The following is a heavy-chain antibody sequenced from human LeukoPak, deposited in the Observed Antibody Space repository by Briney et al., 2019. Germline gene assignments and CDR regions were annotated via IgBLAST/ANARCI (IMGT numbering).Heavy chain of an antibody. Sequence: PGGTLRLSCAASGFTFSSYGMSWVRQAPGKGLEWVSAISGSGGSTYYADSVKGRFTISRDNSKNTLYLQMNSLRAEDTAVYYCAKDLTIAVAGYFDYWGQGTLVTVSS. CDR3: AKDLTIAVAGYFDY. J-gene: IGHJ4*02. V-gene: IGHV3-23*01. CDR2: ISGSGGST. CDR1: GFTFSSYG. D-gene: IGHD6-19*01.